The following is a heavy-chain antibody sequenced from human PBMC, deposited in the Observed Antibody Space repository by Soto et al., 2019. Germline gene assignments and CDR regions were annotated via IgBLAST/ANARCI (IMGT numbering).Heavy chain of an antibody. V-gene: IGHV4-39*02. D-gene: IGHD1-7*01. J-gene: IGHJ4*02. CDR2: IYSSGSGST. CDR1: GCSISSSRYY. Sequence: QLQLQESGPGLVKPSETLSLTCTVSGCSISSSRYYWGWIRQPPGKGLEWIGSIYSSGSGSTFFIPSLKRRVAISVDTSKSRFSLELRSVTAADTAVYYCARGITGTTPFDYWGQGTLVPISS. CDR3: ARGITGTTPFDY.